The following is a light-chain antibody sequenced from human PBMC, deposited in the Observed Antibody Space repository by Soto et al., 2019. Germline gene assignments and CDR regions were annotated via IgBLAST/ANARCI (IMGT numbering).Light chain of an antibody. CDR2: DVS. J-gene: IGLJ3*02. Sequence: QSALTQPHSVSGSPGQSVTISCTGTSSDVGGYNYVSWYQQHPGKAPKLLIYDVSRRPSGVPDRFSGSKSGNTASLTISGLQAEDEAHYYCSSPASTLGVFGGGTKLTVL. CDR1: SSDVGGYNY. CDR3: SSPASTLGV. V-gene: IGLV2-11*01.